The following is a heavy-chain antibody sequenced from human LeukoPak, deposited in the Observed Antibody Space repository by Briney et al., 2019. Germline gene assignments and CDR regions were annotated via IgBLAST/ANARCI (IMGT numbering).Heavy chain of an antibody. D-gene: IGHD6-13*01. Sequence: VASVKVSCKASGYTFTGYYMHWVRQAPGQGLEWMGWINPNSGGTNYAQKFQGRVTMTRDTSISTAYMELSRLRSDDTAVYYCARDQYSRWYHDFDYWGQGTLVTVSS. J-gene: IGHJ4*02. V-gene: IGHV1-2*02. CDR3: ARDQYSRWYHDFDY. CDR2: INPNSGGT. CDR1: GYTFTGYY.